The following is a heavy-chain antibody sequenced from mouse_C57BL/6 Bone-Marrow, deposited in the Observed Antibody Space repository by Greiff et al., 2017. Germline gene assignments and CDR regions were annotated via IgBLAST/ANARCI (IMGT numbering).Heavy chain of an antibody. J-gene: IGHJ2*01. CDR1: GYTFTSYG. CDR3: ARVVRRYFDY. CDR2: IFPRSGNT. Sequence: VQLQQPGAELVRPGSSVKLSCKASGYTFTSYGISWVKQRTGQGLEWIGEIFPRSGNTYYNEKFKGKATLTADKSSSTAYMELRSLTSEDSAVYFCARVVRRYFDYWGQGTTLTVSS. V-gene: IGHV1-81*01. D-gene: IGHD1-1*01.